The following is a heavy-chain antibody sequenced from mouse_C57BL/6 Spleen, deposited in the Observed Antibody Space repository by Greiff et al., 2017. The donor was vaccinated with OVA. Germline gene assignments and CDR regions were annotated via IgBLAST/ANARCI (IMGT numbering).Heavy chain of an antibody. CDR1: GFTFSDYY. J-gene: IGHJ4*01. V-gene: IGHV5-12*01. Sequence: EVKVVESGGGLVQPGGSLKLSCAASGFTFSDYYMYWVRQTPEKRLEWVAYISNGGGSTYYPDTVKGRFTISRDNAKNTLYLQMSRLKSEDTAMYYCARLGGDYQYYYAMDYWGQGTSVTVSS. CDR2: ISNGGGST. D-gene: IGHD2-4*01. CDR3: ARLGGDYQYYYAMDY.